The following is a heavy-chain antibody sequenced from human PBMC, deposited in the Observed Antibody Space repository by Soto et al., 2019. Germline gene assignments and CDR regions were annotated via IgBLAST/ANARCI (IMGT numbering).Heavy chain of an antibody. Sequence: PSEALALTCAVYGGALTAYHWTWMRHSPGKGLEWIGEGNHDGSTNYYPSLKSRCTISIDTSNNQFALKLSSVTAGDTAVYYCASRLLRGSSWFRSPEYSHPWGQGTLVPVSP. V-gene: IGHV4-34*01. CDR1: GGALTAYH. CDR3: ASRLLRGSSWFRSPEYSHP. CDR2: GNHDGST. J-gene: IGHJ5*02. D-gene: IGHD6-13*01.